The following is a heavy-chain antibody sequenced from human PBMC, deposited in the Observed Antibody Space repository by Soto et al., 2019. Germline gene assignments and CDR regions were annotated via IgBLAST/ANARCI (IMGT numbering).Heavy chain of an antibody. V-gene: IGHV3-11*06. Sequence: PGVSLRLSCAAPGFSFSGYYMTWIRQAPGKGLEWISLISPATTYTKYADSVKGRFTISRDNAKNSLFLQMSSLRAEDTAVYYCAREVGVAARPESQRLDYWGQGTLVTVSS. J-gene: IGHJ4*02. D-gene: IGHD6-6*01. CDR1: GFSFSGYY. CDR3: AREVGVAARPESQRLDY. CDR2: ISPATTYT.